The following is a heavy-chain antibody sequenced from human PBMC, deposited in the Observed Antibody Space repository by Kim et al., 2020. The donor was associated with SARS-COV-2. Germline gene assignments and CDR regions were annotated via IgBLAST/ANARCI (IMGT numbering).Heavy chain of an antibody. CDR3: ASRVI. D-gene: IGHD3-10*01. CDR1: GFTFNNYW. CDR2: IKEDGSEK. Sequence: GGSLRLSCAASGFTFNNYWMSWVRQAPGKGLEWVANIKEDGSEKNYVDSVKGRFTISRDNAKNLGYLQMNSLRAEDTAVYYCASRVIGGQGTLVTVSS. J-gene: IGHJ4*02. V-gene: IGHV3-7*01.